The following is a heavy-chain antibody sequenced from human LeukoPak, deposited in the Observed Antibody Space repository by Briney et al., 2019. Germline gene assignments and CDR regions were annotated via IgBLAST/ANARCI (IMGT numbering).Heavy chain of an antibody. Sequence: SVKVSCKASGGTFSSYAISWVRQAPGQGLEWMGGIIPIFGTANYAQKFQGRVTITADESTSTAYMELSSLRSEDTAVYYCARPLDYDILTGYCPFGHWGQGTLVTVSS. D-gene: IGHD3-9*01. CDR1: GGTFSSYA. J-gene: IGHJ4*02. V-gene: IGHV1-69*13. CDR2: IIPIFGTA. CDR3: ARPLDYDILTGYCPFGH.